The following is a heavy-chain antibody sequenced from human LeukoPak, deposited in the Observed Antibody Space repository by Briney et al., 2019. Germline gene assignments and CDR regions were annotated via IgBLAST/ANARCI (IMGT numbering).Heavy chain of an antibody. J-gene: IGHJ4*02. V-gene: IGHV5-51*01. CDR3: ARQRDGSSVDY. Sequence: GESLKISCKGSGYSFTSYWIGWLRQIPGKRLEWMGIIYPGDSDTSYSPSFQGHVTISADKSICTAYLQWSSLKASDTSMYYCARQRDGSSVDYWGEGTLVTVSS. CDR1: GYSFTSYW. D-gene: IGHD6-6*01. CDR2: IYPGDSDT.